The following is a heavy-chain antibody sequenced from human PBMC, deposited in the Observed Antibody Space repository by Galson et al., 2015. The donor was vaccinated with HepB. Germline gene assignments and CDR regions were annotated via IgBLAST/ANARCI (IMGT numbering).Heavy chain of an antibody. Sequence: CAISGDSVSSNNVAWNWIRQSPSRGLEWPGRTYYRAKWYSDYAVSVRSRITINPDTSKNQFSLQWRSVNPEDTTVNYCAKVHGTTYCYGMDVWGQGTTVTVSS. CDR3: AKVHGTTYCYGMDV. D-gene: IGHD1-1*01. J-gene: IGHJ6*02. V-gene: IGHV6-1*01. CDR2: TYYRAKWYS. CDR1: GDSVSSNNVA.